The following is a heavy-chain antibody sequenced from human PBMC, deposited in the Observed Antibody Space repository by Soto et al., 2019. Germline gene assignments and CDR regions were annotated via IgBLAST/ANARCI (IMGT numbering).Heavy chain of an antibody. CDR3: ARVGYGDKDYYYYYMDV. CDR2: IYSGGNT. Sequence: GGSLRLSCAASGFTVSSNYMSWVRQAPGKGLEWVSVIYSGGNTYHADSVKGRFTISRHNSKNTLYLQMNSLGAEDTAVYYCARVGYGDKDYYYYYMDVWGKGTTVTVSS. D-gene: IGHD4-17*01. CDR1: GFTVSSNY. J-gene: IGHJ6*03. V-gene: IGHV3-53*04.